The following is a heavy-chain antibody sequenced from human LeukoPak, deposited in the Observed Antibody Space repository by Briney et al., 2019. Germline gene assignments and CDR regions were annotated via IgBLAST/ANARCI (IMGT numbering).Heavy chain of an antibody. CDR3: ARXVXXGXXXXXFDP. V-gene: IGHV5-51*01. J-gene: IGHJ5*02. Sequence: GESLKISCKGSGYRFTSYWIVWVRQMPGKGLEWMGIIYPGDSDTTYSPSFQGQVTISADKSISTAYLQWSSLKASDTAMYYXARXVXXGXXXXXFDPXXXGXLVTVS. CDR2: IYPGDSDT. CDR1: GYRFTSYW.